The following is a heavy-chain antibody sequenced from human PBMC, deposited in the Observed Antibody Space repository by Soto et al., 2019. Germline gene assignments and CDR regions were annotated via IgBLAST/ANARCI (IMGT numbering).Heavy chain of an antibody. CDR2: IYSGGST. Sequence: EVQLVESGGGLIQPGGSLRLSCAASGFTVSSNYMSWVRQAPGKGLEWGSVIYSGGSTYYADSVKGRFPISRDNSKNTLYPQMNTPRAGGTGVYYFAGERFVLAYRKDVWGQGTTVTVSS. V-gene: IGHV3-53*01. CDR1: GFTVSSNY. CDR3: AGERFVLAYRKDV. D-gene: IGHD3-16*01. J-gene: IGHJ6*02.